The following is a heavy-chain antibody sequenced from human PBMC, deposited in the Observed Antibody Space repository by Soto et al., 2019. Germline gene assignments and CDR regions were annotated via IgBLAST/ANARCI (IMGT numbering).Heavy chain of an antibody. CDR3: ARVATILGGGKTYYYYGMDV. J-gene: IGHJ6*02. CDR2: IYPGDSDT. Sequence: PGESLKISCKGSGYSFTSYWIGWVRQMPGKGLEWMGIIYPGDSDTRYSPSFQGQVTISADKSISTAYLQWSSLKASDTAMYYCARVATILGGGKTYYYYGMDVWGQGTTGTVSS. D-gene: IGHD5-12*01. V-gene: IGHV5-51*01. CDR1: GYSFTSYW.